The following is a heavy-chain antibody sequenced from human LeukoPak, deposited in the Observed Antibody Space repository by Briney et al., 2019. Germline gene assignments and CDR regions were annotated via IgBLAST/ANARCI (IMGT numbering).Heavy chain of an antibody. CDR3: ARDNSGDGYNQGIDY. Sequence: ASVKVSCKASGYTFTSYYMHWVRQAPGQGLEWMAIINPSGGSTSYAQKFQGRVTMTRDTSTSTVYMELSSLRSEDTAVYYCARDNSGDGYNQGIDYWGQGTLVTVSS. J-gene: IGHJ4*02. D-gene: IGHD5-24*01. V-gene: IGHV1-46*01. CDR2: INPSGGST. CDR1: GYTFTSYY.